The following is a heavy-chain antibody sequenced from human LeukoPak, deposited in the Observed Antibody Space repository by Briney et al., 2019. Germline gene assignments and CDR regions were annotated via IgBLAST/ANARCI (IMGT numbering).Heavy chain of an antibody. CDR2: ISYDGSNK. J-gene: IGHJ4*02. CDR1: GFAFSSYG. D-gene: IGHD6-19*01. CDR3: ARGRNDFIAVAGISHYFDY. Sequence: GGSLRLSCAASGFAFSSYGMHWVRQAPGKGLEWVAVISYDGSNKYYADSVKGRFTISRDNSKNTLYLQMNSLRAEDTAVYYCARGRNDFIAVAGISHYFDYWGQGTLVTVSS. V-gene: IGHV3-30*03.